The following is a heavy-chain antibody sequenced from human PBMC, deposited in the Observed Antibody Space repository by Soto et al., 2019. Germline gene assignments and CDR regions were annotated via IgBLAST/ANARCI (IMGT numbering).Heavy chain of an antibody. Sequence: SETLSLTCAVYGGSFSGYYWSWIRQPPGKGLEWIGEINHSGSTNYNPSLKSRVTISVDTSKNQFSLKLSSVTAADTAVYYCVRGRIQLWLRNFDYWGQGTLVTVSS. V-gene: IGHV4-34*01. D-gene: IGHD5-18*01. CDR1: GGSFSGYY. J-gene: IGHJ4*02. CDR3: VRGRIQLWLRNFDY. CDR2: INHSGST.